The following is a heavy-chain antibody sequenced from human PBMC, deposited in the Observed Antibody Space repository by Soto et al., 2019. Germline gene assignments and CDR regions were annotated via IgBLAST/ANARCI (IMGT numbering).Heavy chain of an antibody. CDR1: GGTFSSYA. CDR3: ASVETQRYYYGMDV. J-gene: IGHJ6*02. V-gene: IGHV1-69*13. CDR2: IIPIFRTA. Sequence: SVKVSFKASGGTFSSYAISWVRQAPGQGLEWMGGIIPIFRTADYAQKFQGRVTITADESTSTAYMELSSLRSEDTAVYYCASVETQRYYYGMDVWGQGTTVTVSS. D-gene: IGHD2-15*01.